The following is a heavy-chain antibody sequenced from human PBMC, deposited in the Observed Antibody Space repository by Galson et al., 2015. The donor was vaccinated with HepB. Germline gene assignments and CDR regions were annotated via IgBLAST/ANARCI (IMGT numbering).Heavy chain of an antibody. D-gene: IGHD6-19*01. J-gene: IGHJ5*02. V-gene: IGHV3-30*04. Sequence: SLRLSCAASGFTFSSYAMHWVRQAPGKGLEWVAVISYDGSNKYYADSVKGRFTISRDNSKNTLYLQMNSLRAEDTAVYYCARDSAVAGGGASDPWGQGTLVTVSS. CDR1: GFTFSSYA. CDR3: ARDSAVAGGGASDP. CDR2: ISYDGSNK.